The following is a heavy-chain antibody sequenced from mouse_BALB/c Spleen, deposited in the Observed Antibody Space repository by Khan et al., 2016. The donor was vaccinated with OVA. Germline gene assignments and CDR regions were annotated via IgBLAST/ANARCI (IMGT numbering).Heavy chain of an antibody. D-gene: IGHD2-3*01. J-gene: IGHJ4*01. Sequence: VQLKELGPGLVKPSQSLSLTCTVTGYSITSDYAWNWIRQFPGNTLEWMGYISYSGSTNYNPSLKSRISITRDTSKNQFILQLNSVTTEDTATYYCARDGSRYNYAMDYGGQGTSVTVSS. V-gene: IGHV3-2*02. CDR2: ISYSGST. CDR1: GYSITSDYA. CDR3: ARDGSRYNYAMDY.